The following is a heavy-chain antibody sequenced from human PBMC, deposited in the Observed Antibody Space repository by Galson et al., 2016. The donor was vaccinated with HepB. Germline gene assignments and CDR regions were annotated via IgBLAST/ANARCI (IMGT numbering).Heavy chain of an antibody. CDR3: ARTCGTDCYSAFDI. CDR2: ISSTGGV. CDR1: GYSISDDNW. J-gene: IGHJ3*02. Sequence: SETLSLTCAVSGYSISDDNWWGWIRQPPGKGLEWIGYISSTGGVSYNPSLKSRVALSVDTSKNRFSLKVNSLTAADTAVYYCARTCGTDCYSAFDIWGQGTMVTVSS. D-gene: IGHD2-21*02. V-gene: IGHV4-28*05.